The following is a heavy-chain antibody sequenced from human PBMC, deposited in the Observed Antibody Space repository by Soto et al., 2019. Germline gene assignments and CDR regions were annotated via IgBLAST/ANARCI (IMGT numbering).Heavy chain of an antibody. D-gene: IGHD1-1*01. J-gene: IGHJ4*02. Sequence: QVHLVQSGAEVKKPGASVKVSGKGSGYAFTTYGITWVRQAPGQGLEWMGWISAHSGNTNYVQKLQGRVTVTRDTSTRTAYMELRSLRSDDTAVYYCARGRYGDYWGQGALVTVSS. CDR3: ARGRYGDY. V-gene: IGHV1-18*01. CDR2: ISAHSGNT. CDR1: GYAFTTYG.